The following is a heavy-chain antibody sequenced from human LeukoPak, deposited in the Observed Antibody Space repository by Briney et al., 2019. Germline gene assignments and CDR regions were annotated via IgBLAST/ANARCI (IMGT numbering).Heavy chain of an antibody. CDR3: ATLTYGSGSYYNP. CDR1: GGSISSYY. V-gene: IGHV4-4*07. Sequence: PSETLSLTCTVSGGSISSYYWSWIRQPAGKGLEWIGRIYTSGSTNYNPSLKSRVTISVDTSKNQFSLKLSSVTAADTAVYYCATLTYGSGSYYNPWGQGTLVTVSS. D-gene: IGHD3-10*01. J-gene: IGHJ5*02. CDR2: IYTSGST.